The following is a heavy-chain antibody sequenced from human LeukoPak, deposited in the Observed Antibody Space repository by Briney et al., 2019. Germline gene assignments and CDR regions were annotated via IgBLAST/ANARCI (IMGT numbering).Heavy chain of an antibody. D-gene: IGHD2-21*02. J-gene: IGHJ6*03. CDR3: ARGTDCGGDCYSFPLGDYYYMDV. V-gene: IGHV1-69*05. Sequence: AASVKVSCKASGYTFTSYAISWVRQAPGQGLEWMGGIIPIFGTANYAQKFQGRVTITTDESTSTAYMELSSLRSEDTAVYYCARGTDCGGDCYSFPLGDYYYMDVWGKGTTVTVSS. CDR1: GYTFTSYA. CDR2: IIPIFGTA.